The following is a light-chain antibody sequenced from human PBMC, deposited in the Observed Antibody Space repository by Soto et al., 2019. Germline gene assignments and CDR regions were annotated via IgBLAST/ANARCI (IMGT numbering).Light chain of an antibody. Sequence: QSALTQPPSVSGSPGQSITISCTGNNSDVGGCNYVSWYQQHPGKAPKLMIYDVSNRPSGVSNRFSGSKSGNTASLTISGLQAEDEADYYCSSYTTSSTRVFGTGTKLTVL. J-gene: IGLJ1*01. CDR3: SSYTTSSTRV. V-gene: IGLV2-14*03. CDR2: DVS. CDR1: NSDVGGCNY.